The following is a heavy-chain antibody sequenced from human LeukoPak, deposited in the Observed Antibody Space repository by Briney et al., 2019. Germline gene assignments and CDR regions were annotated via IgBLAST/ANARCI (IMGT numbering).Heavy chain of an antibody. CDR1: GLNFSSYS. V-gene: IGHV3-21*01. J-gene: IGHJ4*02. Sequence: SGGSPRLSCAASGLNFSSYSMNWVRPDPGKGLEWVSSISSSSSYIYYADSVKGRFTISRDNAKNSLYLQMNSLRAEDTAVYYCARRYCSSTSCYAFDYWGQGTLVTVSS. CDR3: ARRYCSSTSCYAFDY. CDR2: ISSSSSYI. D-gene: IGHD2-2*01.